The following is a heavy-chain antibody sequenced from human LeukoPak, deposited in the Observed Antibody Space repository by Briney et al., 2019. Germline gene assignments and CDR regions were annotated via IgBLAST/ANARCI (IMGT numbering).Heavy chain of an antibody. CDR3: ARAHSGSYLENAFDI. CDR1: GYTFTSYG. V-gene: IGHV1-18*01. J-gene: IGHJ3*02. Sequence: ASVKVSCKASGYTFTSYGISWVRQAPGQGLEWMGWISAYNGNTNYAQKFQGRVTITADKSTSTAYMELSSLRSEDTAVYYCARAHSGSYLENAFDIWGQGTMVTVSS. CDR2: ISAYNGNT. D-gene: IGHD1-26*01.